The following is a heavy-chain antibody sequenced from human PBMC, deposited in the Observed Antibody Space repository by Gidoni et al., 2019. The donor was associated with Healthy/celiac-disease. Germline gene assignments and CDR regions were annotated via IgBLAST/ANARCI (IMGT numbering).Heavy chain of an antibody. V-gene: IGHV1-18*01. CDR2: ISAYNGNT. Sequence: QVQLVQSGAEVKKPGASVKVSCKASGYTFTSYGISGVRQAPGQGLEWMGRISAYNGNTNYAQKLQGRVTMTTDTSTSTAYMELRSLRSDDTAVYYCARDPSDYVWGSYRLFDYWGQGTLVTVSS. CDR1: GYTFTSYG. D-gene: IGHD3-16*02. CDR3: ARDPSDYVWGSYRLFDY. J-gene: IGHJ4*02.